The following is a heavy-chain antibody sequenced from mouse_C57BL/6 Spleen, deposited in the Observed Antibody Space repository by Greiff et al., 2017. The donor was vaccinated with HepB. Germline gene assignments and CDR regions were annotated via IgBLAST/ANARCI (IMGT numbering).Heavy chain of an antibody. CDR3: TRGSTTVVAPVAY. J-gene: IGHJ3*01. V-gene: IGHV1-15*01. Sequence: VQLQQSGAELVRPGASVTLSCKASGYTFTDYEMHWVKQTLGHGLEWIGAIDTETGGTAYNQKFKGNAILTTDKSASTAYMELRSLTSEDSAVYDCTRGSTTVVAPVAYWGQGTLVTVSA. D-gene: IGHD1-1*01. CDR1: GYTFTDYE. CDR2: IDTETGGT.